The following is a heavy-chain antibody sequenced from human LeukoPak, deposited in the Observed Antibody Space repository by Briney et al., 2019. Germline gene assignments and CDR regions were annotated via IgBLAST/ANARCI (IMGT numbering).Heavy chain of an antibody. CDR3: ANKPAGFDP. Sequence: PGGSLRLSCAASGFTFSSYSMNWVRQAPGKGLEWVSSITGSGDYTYYADSVKGRFTISRDNSKNTLYLQMNSLRAEDTAVYYCANKPAGFDPWGQGTLVTVSS. J-gene: IGHJ5*02. D-gene: IGHD1-14*01. CDR1: GFTFSSYS. V-gene: IGHV3-23*01. CDR2: ITGSGDYT.